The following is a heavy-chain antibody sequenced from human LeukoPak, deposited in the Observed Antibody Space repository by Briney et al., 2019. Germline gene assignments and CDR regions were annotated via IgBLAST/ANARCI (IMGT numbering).Heavy chain of an antibody. V-gene: IGHV3-21*01. CDR2: ISSSSSYI. D-gene: IGHD6-13*01. CDR3: AREGGYSSSWIPGYYYGMDV. J-gene: IGHJ6*02. Sequence: GGSLRLSCAASGFTFSSYSRNWVRQAPGKGLEWVSSISSSSSYIYYADSVKGRFPISRDNAKNSLYLQMNSLRAEDTAVSYCAREGGYSSSWIPGYYYGMDVWGQGTTVTVSS. CDR1: GFTFSSYS.